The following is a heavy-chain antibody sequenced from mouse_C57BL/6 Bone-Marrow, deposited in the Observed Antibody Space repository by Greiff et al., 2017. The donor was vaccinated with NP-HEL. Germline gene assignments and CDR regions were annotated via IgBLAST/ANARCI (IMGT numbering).Heavy chain of an antibody. J-gene: IGHJ4*01. CDR1: GFTFSSYA. Sequence: EVMLVESGGGLVKPGGSLKLSCAASGFTFSSYAMSWVRQTPEKRLEWVATISDGGSYTYYPDNVKGRFTISRDNAKNNLYLQMSHLKSEDTARYYGARDAGTYAMDYWGQGTSVTVSS. V-gene: IGHV5-4*01. D-gene: IGHD4-1*01. CDR3: ARDAGTYAMDY. CDR2: ISDGGSYT.